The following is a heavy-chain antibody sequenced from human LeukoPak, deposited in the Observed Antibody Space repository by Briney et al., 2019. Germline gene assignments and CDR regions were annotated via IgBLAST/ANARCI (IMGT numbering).Heavy chain of an antibody. CDR3: ARGPVSYYEVGPGWYFDY. Sequence: GGSLRLSCAASGFTVSSNYMSWVRQAPGKGLEWVSVIYSGGSTYYADSAKGGCIISRDNSKHTLYLQMNSLRAEDTAVYYCARGPVSYYEVGPGWYFDYWGQGTLVTVSS. D-gene: IGHD1-26*01. CDR1: GFTVSSNY. CDR2: IYSGGST. J-gene: IGHJ4*02. V-gene: IGHV3-53*01.